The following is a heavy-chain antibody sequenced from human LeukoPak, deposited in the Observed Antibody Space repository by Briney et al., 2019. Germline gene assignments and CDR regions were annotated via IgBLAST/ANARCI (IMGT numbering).Heavy chain of an antibody. CDR1: DGSFSGYY. D-gene: IGHD3-10*01. V-gene: IGHV4-34*01. CDR3: ARDLYYYGSGSNWFDP. Sequence: SETLSLTCAVYDGSFSGYYWSWIRQPPGKGLEWIGEINHSGSTNYNPSLKSRVTISVDTSKNQFSLNLSSVTAADTAVYNCARDLYYYGSGSNWFDPWGQGTLVTVSS. J-gene: IGHJ5*02. CDR2: INHSGST.